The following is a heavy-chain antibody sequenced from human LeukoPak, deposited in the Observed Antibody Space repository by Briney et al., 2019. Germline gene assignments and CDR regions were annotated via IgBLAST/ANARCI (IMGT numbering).Heavy chain of an antibody. D-gene: IGHD3-9*01. Sequence: GASVKVSCKASGGTFSSYAISWVRQAPGQGLERMGGIIPIFGTANYAQKFQGRVTITADESTSTAYMELSSLRSEDTAVYYCARDPHFDWLVPSYYYYGMDVWGKGTTVTVSS. J-gene: IGHJ6*04. CDR3: ARDPHFDWLVPSYYYYGMDV. CDR2: IIPIFGTA. V-gene: IGHV1-69*13. CDR1: GGTFSSYA.